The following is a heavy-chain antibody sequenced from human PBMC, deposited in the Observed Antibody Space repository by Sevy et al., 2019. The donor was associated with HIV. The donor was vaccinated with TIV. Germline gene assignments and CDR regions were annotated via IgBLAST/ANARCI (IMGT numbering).Heavy chain of an antibody. CDR2: IYYSGST. CDR1: GGSISSSSYY. V-gene: IGHV4-39*01. CDR3: ARHGGIAVATLDY. Sequence: SETLSLTCTVSGGSISSSSYYWGWIRQPPGKGLEWIASIYYSGSTYYNVSLESRVTISVDMSENQFSLRLSSVTAADTAVYYCARHGGIAVATLDYWGQGTLVTVSS. J-gene: IGHJ4*02. D-gene: IGHD6-19*01.